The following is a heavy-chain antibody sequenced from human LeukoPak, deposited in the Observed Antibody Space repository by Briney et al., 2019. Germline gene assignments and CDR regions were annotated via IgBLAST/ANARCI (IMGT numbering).Heavy chain of an antibody. J-gene: IGHJ4*02. D-gene: IGHD1-26*01. Sequence: KPSETLSLTCTVSGGSISISTYYWGWIRQPPGKGLEWIGSIYYSGSTSYNPSLKSRVTISVDTSKNQFSLKLDSVTAADTAVYYCARNASDSGTSYFDYWGQGTLVTVSS. V-gene: IGHV4-39*01. CDR1: GGSISISTYY. CDR3: ARNASDSGTSYFDY. CDR2: IYYSGST.